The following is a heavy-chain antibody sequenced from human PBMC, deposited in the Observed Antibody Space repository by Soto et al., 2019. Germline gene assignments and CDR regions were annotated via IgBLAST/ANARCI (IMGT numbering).Heavy chain of an antibody. V-gene: IGHV1-69*13. D-gene: IGHD3-9*01. CDR1: GGTFSSYA. CDR3: ARGARVPLRYFDWSSDV. Sequence: GASVKVSCKASGGTFSSYAISWVRQAPGQGLEWMGGIIPIFGTANYAQKFQGRVTITADESTSAAYMELSCLRSEDTAVYYCARGARVPLRYFDWSSDVWGQGTTVTVSS. CDR2: IIPIFGTA. J-gene: IGHJ6*02.